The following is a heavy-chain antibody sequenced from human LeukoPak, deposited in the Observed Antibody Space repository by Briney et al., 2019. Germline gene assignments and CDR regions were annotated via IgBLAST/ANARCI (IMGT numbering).Heavy chain of an antibody. CDR1: GYTFTGYY. D-gene: IGHD6-6*01. J-gene: IGHJ4*02. V-gene: IGHV1-2*02. CDR2: INPNSGGT. CDR3: ARVPWGRAARLFDY. Sequence: ASVKVSCKASGYTFTGYYMHWVRQAPGQGLEWMGWINPNSGGTNYAQKFQGRVTMTRDTSISTAYMELSRLRSDDTAVYYCARVPWGRAARLFDYWGQGTLVTVSS.